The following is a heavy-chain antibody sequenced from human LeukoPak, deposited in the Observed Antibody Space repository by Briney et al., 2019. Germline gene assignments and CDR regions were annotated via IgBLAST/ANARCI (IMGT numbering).Heavy chain of an antibody. D-gene: IGHD5-24*01. Sequence: ASVKVSCKASGGTFSSYAISWVRQAPGQGLEWMGGIIPIFGTANYAQKFQGRVTITADKSTSTAYMELSSLRSEDTAVYYCARGVDGYNKGTDFGYWGQGTLVTVSS. CDR1: GGTFSSYA. J-gene: IGHJ4*02. V-gene: IGHV1-69*06. CDR2: IIPIFGTA. CDR3: ARGVDGYNKGTDFGY.